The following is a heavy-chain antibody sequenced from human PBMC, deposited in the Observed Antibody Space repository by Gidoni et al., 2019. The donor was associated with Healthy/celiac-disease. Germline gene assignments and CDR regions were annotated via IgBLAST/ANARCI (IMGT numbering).Heavy chain of an antibody. D-gene: IGHD3-22*01. J-gene: IGHJ4*02. CDR2: ISSSSSYT. Sequence: QVQLVESGGGLVKPGGSLRLSCAASGFTFSDYYLSWIRQAPGKGLEWVSYISSSSSYTNYADSVKGRFTISRDNAKNSLYLQMNSLRAEDTAVYYCARDLPEYYYDSSARGDYFDYWGQGTLVTVSS. V-gene: IGHV3-11*06. CDR3: ARDLPEYYYDSSARGDYFDY. CDR1: GFTFSDYY.